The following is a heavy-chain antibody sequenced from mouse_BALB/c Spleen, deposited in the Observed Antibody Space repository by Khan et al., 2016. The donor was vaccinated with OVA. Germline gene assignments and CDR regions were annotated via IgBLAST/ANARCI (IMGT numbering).Heavy chain of an antibody. CDR3: ARGGAAYYRNDGGAMEY. D-gene: IGHD2-14*01. V-gene: IGHV9-4*02. Sequence: QIQLVQSGPELKKPGETVRISCKASGYTFKTAGIQWVQKMPGKGLKWIGWINTHSGVPKYAEDFKGRFAFSLEISVSTAYLKITNLKNEDTATDFCARGGAAYYRNDGGAMEYWGQGTSVTVSA. CDR1: GYTFKTAG. J-gene: IGHJ4*01. CDR2: INTHSGVP.